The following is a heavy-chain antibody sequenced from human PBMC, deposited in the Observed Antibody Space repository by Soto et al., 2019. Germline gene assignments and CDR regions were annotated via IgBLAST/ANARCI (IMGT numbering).Heavy chain of an antibody. CDR1: GFTFSSYG. D-gene: IGHD2-2*01. CDR2: IWYDGSNK. V-gene: IGHV3-33*01. Sequence: GGSLRLSCAASGFTFSSYGMHWVRQAPGKGLEWVAVIWYDGSNKYYADSVKGRFTISRDNSKNTLYLQMNSLRAEDTAVYYCARDRGIVVVPAINGAFDICGQGTMVT. CDR3: ARDRGIVVVPAINGAFDI. J-gene: IGHJ3*02.